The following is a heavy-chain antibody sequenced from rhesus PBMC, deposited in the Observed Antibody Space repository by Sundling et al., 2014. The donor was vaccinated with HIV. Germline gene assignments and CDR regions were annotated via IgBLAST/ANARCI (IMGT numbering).Heavy chain of an antibody. CDR2: ITSGDST. CDR3: AKGVELQF. CDR1: GFTFSSYA. Sequence: EVQLVESGGGLAKPGGSLRLSCAASGFTFSSYAMHWVRQAPGKGLEWVSVITSGDSTYYADSVKGRFTISRDNSNNTLSLQMNSLRAEDTAVYYCAKGVELQFGGQGVLVTVSS. D-gene: IGHD5-12*01. J-gene: IGHJ4*01. V-gene: IGHV3-103*01.